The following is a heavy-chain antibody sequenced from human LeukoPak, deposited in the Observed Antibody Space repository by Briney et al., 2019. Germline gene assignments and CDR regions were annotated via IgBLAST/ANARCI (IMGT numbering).Heavy chain of an antibody. Sequence: PGGSLRLSCAASGFTVSSNYMSWVRQAPGKGLEWVSVIYSGGSTYYADSVKGRFTISRDNSKNTLYLQMNSLRAEDTAVYYCARKVVKQWLVRGDWFDPWGQGTLVTVSS. CDR3: ARKVVKQWLVRGDWFDP. J-gene: IGHJ5*02. CDR1: GFTVSSNY. D-gene: IGHD6-19*01. CDR2: IYSGGST. V-gene: IGHV3-53*01.